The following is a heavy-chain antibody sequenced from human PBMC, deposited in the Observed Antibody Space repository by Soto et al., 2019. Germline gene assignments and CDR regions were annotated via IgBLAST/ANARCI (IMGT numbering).Heavy chain of an antibody. CDR1: GFNFSRYT. CDR3: ARVYGCTTTTCNYYFDY. Sequence: EVQLVESGGGLVKPGGSLRLSCVVSGFNFSRYTMHWVRQAPGKGLEWVSSINSGSLYIYYPDSVKGRFTVSRDNAKNSVCLQVDSLRAEDAAVYYCARVYGCTTTTCNYYFDYWGRGSLLTFAS. D-gene: IGHD2-8*01. J-gene: IGHJ4*02. CDR2: INSGSLYI. V-gene: IGHV3-21*01.